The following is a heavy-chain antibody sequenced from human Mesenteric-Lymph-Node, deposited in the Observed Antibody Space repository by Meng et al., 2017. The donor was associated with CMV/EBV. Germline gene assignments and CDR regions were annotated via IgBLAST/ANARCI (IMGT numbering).Heavy chain of an antibody. CDR1: GFTFSSYS. V-gene: IGHV3-21*01. CDR3: ARDHGQLVRTADSDY. J-gene: IGHJ4*02. Sequence: GESLKISCAASGFTFSSYSMNWVRQAPGKGLEWVSSISSSSYIYYADSVKGRFTISRDNAKNSLYLQMNSLRAEDTAVYYCARDHGQLVRTADSDYWGQGTLVTVSS. D-gene: IGHD6-6*01. CDR2: ISSSSYI.